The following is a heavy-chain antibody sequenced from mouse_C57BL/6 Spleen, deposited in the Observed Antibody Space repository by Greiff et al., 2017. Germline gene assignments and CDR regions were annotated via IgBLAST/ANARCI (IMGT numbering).Heavy chain of an antibody. D-gene: IGHD2-2*01. CDR3: ARWGGYDVSWFAY. J-gene: IGHJ3*01. Sequence: EVQLQQSGPELVKPGASVKISCKASGYTFTDYYMNWVKQSHGKSLEWIGDINPNNGGTSYNQKFKGKATLTVDKSSSTAYMELRSLTSEDSAVYYCARWGGYDVSWFAYWGQGTLVTVSA. V-gene: IGHV1-26*01. CDR1: GYTFTDYY. CDR2: INPNNGGT.